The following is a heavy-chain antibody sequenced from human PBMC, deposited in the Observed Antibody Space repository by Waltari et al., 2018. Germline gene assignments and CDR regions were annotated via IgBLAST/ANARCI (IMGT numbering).Heavy chain of an antibody. D-gene: IGHD3-22*01. J-gene: IGHJ4*02. CDR1: GFTFSSYA. CDR2: ISGSGGST. Sequence: EVQLLESGGGLVQPGGSLRLSCAASGFTFSSYAMSWVRQAPGKGLEWVSAISGSGGSTYHADSVKGRFTISRDNSKNTLYLQMNSLRAEDTAVYYCAKTYYYDSSGYYPYFDYWGQGTLVTVSS. CDR3: AKTYYYDSSGYYPYFDY. V-gene: IGHV3-23*01.